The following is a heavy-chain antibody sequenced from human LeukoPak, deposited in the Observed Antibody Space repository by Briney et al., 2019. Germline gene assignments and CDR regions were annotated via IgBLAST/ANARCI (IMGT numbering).Heavy chain of an antibody. CDR3: ARVQIGYSYGLFDY. CDR2: IYYTGST. D-gene: IGHD5-18*01. V-gene: IGHV4-59*01. Sequence: PSETLSLTCTVSGGSITNYYWSWIRQPPGKGLEWIGYIYYTGSTNYNPSLKSRVTISVDTSKKQFSLKLSSVTAADTAVYYCARVQIGYSYGLFDYWGQGTPVTVSS. J-gene: IGHJ4*02. CDR1: GGSITNYY.